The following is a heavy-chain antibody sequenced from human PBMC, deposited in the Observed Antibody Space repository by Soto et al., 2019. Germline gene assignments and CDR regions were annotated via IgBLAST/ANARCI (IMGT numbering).Heavy chain of an antibody. Sequence: QVQLVQSGAEVKKPGASVKVSCKASGYTFTSYGISSVRQAPGQGLEGMGWISAYNGNTNYAQKLQGRVTMTTDTSTTTAYMELRSLRSDDTAVYYCARDGSSLGLRDGMDVWGQGTTVTVSS. D-gene: IGHD6-6*01. J-gene: IGHJ6*02. V-gene: IGHV1-18*01. CDR2: ISAYNGNT. CDR1: GYTFTSYG. CDR3: ARDGSSLGLRDGMDV.